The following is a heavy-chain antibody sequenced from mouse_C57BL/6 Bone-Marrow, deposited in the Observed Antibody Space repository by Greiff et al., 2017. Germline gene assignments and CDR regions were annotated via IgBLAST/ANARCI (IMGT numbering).Heavy chain of an antibody. J-gene: IGHJ2*01. Sequence: QVQLQQSGPELVKPGASVKISCKASGYAFSSSWMNWVKQRPGKGLEWIGRIYPGDGDTNYNGKFKGKATLTADNSSSAAYMQLSSLTSEDSAVYFCAREGLDYWGQGTTLTVSS. CDR3: AREGLDY. CDR2: IYPGDGDT. CDR1: GYAFSSSW. D-gene: IGHD3-3*01. V-gene: IGHV1-82*01.